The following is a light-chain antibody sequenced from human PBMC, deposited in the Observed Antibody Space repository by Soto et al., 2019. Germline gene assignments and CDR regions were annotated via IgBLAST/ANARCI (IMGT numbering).Light chain of an antibody. V-gene: IGKV3-20*01. CDR2: GAS. CDR1: ESVSTN. J-gene: IGKJ1*01. CDR3: QQYGSSGT. Sequence: EIEMTQSPATLSLAPGERFTLSCRASESVSTNLAWYQQKPGQAPRLLIYGASNRATGIPDRFSGSGSGTDFTLTISRLEPEDFAVYYCQQYGSSGTFGQGTKVDIK.